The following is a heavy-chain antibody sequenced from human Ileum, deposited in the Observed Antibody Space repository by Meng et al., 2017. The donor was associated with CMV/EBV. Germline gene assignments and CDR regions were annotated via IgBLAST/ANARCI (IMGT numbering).Heavy chain of an antibody. CDR3: ARDRDWTYDQ. Sequence: SCKTTVDTISRNPVSWGRPAPGQGLEWVGKVAPIFGTLRFAEKFQGRVTITADTSTSTAYMELISLRSDDTAVYYCARDRDWTYDQWGQGTLVTVSS. CDR2: VAPIFGTL. D-gene: IGHD3/OR15-3a*01. V-gene: IGHV1-69*06. J-gene: IGHJ4*02. CDR1: VDTISRNP.